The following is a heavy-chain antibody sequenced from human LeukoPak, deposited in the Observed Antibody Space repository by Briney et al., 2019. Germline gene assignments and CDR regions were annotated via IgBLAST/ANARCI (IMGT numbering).Heavy chain of an antibody. CDR1: GGSISSSSYY. V-gene: IGHV4-39*01. CDR2: IYYSGST. CDR3: ARKGLLQQPVGYFDY. Sequence: SETLSLTCTVSGGSISSSSYYWGWIRQPPGKGLEWIGSIYYSGSTYYNPSLKSRVTISVDTSKNQFSLKLSSVTAADTAVYYCARKGLLQQPVGYFDYWGQGTLVTVSS. J-gene: IGHJ4*02. D-gene: IGHD6-13*01.